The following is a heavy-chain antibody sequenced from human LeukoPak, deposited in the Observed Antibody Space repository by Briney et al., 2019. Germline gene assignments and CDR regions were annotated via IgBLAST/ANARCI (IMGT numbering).Heavy chain of an antibody. V-gene: IGHV1-24*01. CDR2: FDPEDGET. J-gene: IGHJ3*02. CDR3: ARTNWNDVPGAFDI. D-gene: IGHD1-1*01. Sequence: ASVKVSCKVSGYTLTELFMHWVRQAPGKGLEWMGGFDPEDGETIYAQKFQGRVTMTEDTSTDTAYMELSSLRSEDTVVYYCARTNWNDVPGAFDIWGQGTMVTVSS. CDR1: GYTLTELF.